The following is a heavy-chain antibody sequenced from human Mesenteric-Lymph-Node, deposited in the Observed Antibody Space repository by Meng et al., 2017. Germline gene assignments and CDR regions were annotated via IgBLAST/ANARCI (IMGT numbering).Heavy chain of an antibody. J-gene: IGHJ2*01. CDR2: IYSGGST. CDR1: GFTVSSNY. V-gene: IGHV3-66*02. Sequence: QVGEFGGGLVQPGGVLRLSCAASGFTVSSNYMSWVRQAPGKGLEWVSVIYSGGSTYYADSVKGRFTISRDNSKNTLYLQMNSLRAEDTAVYYCARDRDYYDSSGYYQFDLWGRGTLVTVSS. D-gene: IGHD3-22*01. CDR3: ARDRDYYDSSGYYQFDL.